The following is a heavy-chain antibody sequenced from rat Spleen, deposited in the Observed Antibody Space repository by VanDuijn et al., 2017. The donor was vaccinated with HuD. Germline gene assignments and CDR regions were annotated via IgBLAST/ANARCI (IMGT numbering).Heavy chain of an antibody. CDR3: ARRHYGYTDYFDY. CDR1: GFTFSDYG. CDR2: ISYDGSST. Sequence: EVQLVESDGGLVQPGRSLKLSCAASGFTFSDYGVAWIRQAPKKGLEWVATISYDGSSTYYRDSVKGRFTISRDNAKSSLYLQMDSLRSEDTATYYCARRHYGYTDYFDYWGQGVMVTVSS. J-gene: IGHJ2*01. D-gene: IGHD1-4*01. V-gene: IGHV5-29*01.